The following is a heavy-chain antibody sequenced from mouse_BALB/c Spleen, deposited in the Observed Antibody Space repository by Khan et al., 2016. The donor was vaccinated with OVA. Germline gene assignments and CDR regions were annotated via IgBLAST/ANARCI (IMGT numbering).Heavy chain of an antibody. J-gene: IGHJ2*01. V-gene: IGHV1S136*01. D-gene: IGHD2-14*01. CDR3: VRPGNRYERVFDY. CDR1: GFTFTNYV. CDR2: INPYNDGT. Sequence: VQLKESGPELVKPGASVKMSCKASGFTFTNYVLHWVKQKPGQGLEWIGYINPYNDGTKYNEKFKGKATLTSDKSSSTAYMELSSLTSEDSAVYYCVRPGNRYERVFDYWGQGTTLTVSS.